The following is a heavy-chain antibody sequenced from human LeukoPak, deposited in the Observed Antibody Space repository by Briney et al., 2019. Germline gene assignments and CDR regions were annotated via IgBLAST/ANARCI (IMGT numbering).Heavy chain of an antibody. CDR1: GSSITYFY. D-gene: IGHD4-17*01. Sequence: PSETLSLTCTVSGSSITYFYWSWIRLPPGKGLEWIGSIYYTGSTNYNPSLKSRVTISLDTSKNQFSLKLSSVTAADTAVYYCAKLSTATRVVDYSGQGTLVIVSS. V-gene: IGHV4-59*08. J-gene: IGHJ4*02. CDR2: IYYTGST. CDR3: AKLSTATRVVDY.